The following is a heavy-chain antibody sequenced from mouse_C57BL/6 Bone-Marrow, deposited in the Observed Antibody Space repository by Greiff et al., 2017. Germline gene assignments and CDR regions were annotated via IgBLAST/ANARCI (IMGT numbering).Heavy chain of an antibody. V-gene: IGHV1-81*01. D-gene: IGHD1-1*01. J-gene: IGHJ3*01. Sequence: VQLQQPGAELARPGASVKLSCKASGSTFTSYGISWVKQRTGKGLEWIGEIYPRSGYTYYNEKFKGKATLTVDKSSSTAYMERRSLTSEDSAVYVGARNGSSYVFAYWGQGTLVTVSS. CDR3: ARNGSSYVFAY. CDR2: IYPRSGYT. CDR1: GSTFTSYG.